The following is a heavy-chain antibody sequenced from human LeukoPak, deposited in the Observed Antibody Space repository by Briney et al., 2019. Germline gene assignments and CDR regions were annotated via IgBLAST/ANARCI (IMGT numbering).Heavy chain of an antibody. CDR1: GYSFTSYW. CDR2: IYPGDSDT. Sequence: GESLKISCKGSGYSFTSYWIGWVRQMPGKGLEWMGIIYPGDSDTRYSPSFQGQVTISADKSISTAYLQWSSLKASDTAMYYCARIPCSSTSCLYYYYYYMDVWGKGTTATVSS. J-gene: IGHJ6*03. V-gene: IGHV5-51*01. D-gene: IGHD2-2*01. CDR3: ARIPCSSTSCLYYYYYYMDV.